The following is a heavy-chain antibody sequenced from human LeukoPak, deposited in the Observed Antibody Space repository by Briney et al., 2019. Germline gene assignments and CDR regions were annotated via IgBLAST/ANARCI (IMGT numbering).Heavy chain of an antibody. CDR1: GFTVSNKY. CDR3: ARGPNSNWSGLDF. CDR2: LYNAGST. J-gene: IGHJ4*02. V-gene: IGHV3-66*01. D-gene: IGHD6-6*01. Sequence: GGSLRLSCVASGFTVSNKYMSWVRQAPGKGLEWVSVLYNAGSTYYADSVKGRFTVSRDNAKNTLYLQVNNLRAEDTAVYYCARGPNSNWSGLDFWGQGTLHTVSS.